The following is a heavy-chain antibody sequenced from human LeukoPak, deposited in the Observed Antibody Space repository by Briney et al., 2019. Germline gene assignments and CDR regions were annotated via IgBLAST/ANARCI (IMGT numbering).Heavy chain of an antibody. CDR1: GFTFSPYW. CDR3: ARGGQGYCSGGGCYPFDY. D-gene: IGHD2-15*01. J-gene: IGHJ4*02. Sequence: GGPLNLSCAASGFTFSPYWLTWVRKVPGKGLVWFHRIDSDGRSTNYADSLKGRFTMSRDNAKNTLYLQMNSLRAEDTAVYYCARGGQGYCSGGGCYPFDYWGQGTLVTVSS. V-gene: IGHV3-74*01. CDR2: IDSDGRST.